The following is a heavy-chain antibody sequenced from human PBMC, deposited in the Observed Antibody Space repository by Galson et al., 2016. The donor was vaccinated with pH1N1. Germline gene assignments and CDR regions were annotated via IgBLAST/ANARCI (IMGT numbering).Heavy chain of an antibody. D-gene: IGHD4-17*01. CDR3: ARDPTPTTGPRFSFFYGMDV. CDR2: INPTTDST. Sequence: SVKVSCKASGYSFTDYYIHWVRQAPGQGLEWMGIINPTTDSTSYAQKFQGRVTVTRDTSATTVYLDLSSLRSDDTAVHYCARDPTPTTGPRFSFFYGMDVWGQGTTVTVSS. CDR1: GYSFTDYY. V-gene: IGHV1-46*01. J-gene: IGHJ6*02.